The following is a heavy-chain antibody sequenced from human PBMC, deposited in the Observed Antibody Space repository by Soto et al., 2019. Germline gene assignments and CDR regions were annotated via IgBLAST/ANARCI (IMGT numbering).Heavy chain of an antibody. CDR1: GGSISSSSYY. V-gene: IGHV4-39*01. CDR2: IYYSGST. Sequence: QLQLQESGPGLVKPSETLSLTCTVSGGSISSSSYYWGWIRQPPGKGLEWIGSIYYSGSTYYNPSLKSRVTISINTSKTQMSLQLTSVTAADTAVYYCARHSGPYACSWFDAWGQGTLVTVSS. D-gene: IGHD6-25*01. CDR3: ARHSGPYACSWFDA. J-gene: IGHJ5*02.